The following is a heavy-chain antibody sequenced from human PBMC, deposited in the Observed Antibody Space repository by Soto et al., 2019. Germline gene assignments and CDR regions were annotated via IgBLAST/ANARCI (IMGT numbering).Heavy chain of an antibody. J-gene: IGHJ6*02. Sequence: GGSLRLSCAASGFTFSNAWMNWVRQAPGKGLEWVGRIKSKTDGGTTDYAAPVKGRFTISRDDSKNTLYLQMNSLKTEDTAVYYCYYGSGSYYNRNHPRYYYYGMDVWGQGTTVTVSS. CDR2: IKSKTDGGTT. CDR3: YYGSGSYYNRNHPRYYYYGMDV. CDR1: GFTFSNAW. D-gene: IGHD3-10*01. V-gene: IGHV3-15*07.